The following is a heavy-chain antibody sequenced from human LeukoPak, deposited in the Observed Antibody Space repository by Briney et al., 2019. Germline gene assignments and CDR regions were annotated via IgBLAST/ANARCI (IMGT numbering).Heavy chain of an antibody. D-gene: IGHD2-21*02. CDR2: ISYSGST. Sequence: PGGSLRLSCAASGFTFSSYAMNWVRQAPGKGLEWVPSISYSGSTYYADSVKGRFTISRVNSKSTLYLQMNSLRAEDTALYYCAKGSGGVTTTIDHWGQGTLVTASS. CDR3: AKGSGGVTTTIDH. V-gene: IGHV3-23*01. CDR1: GFTFSSYA. J-gene: IGHJ4*02.